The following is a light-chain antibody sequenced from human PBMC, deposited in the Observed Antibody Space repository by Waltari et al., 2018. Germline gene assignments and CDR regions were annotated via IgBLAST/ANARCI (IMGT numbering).Light chain of an antibody. CDR2: YAS. CDR3: HQTSSFTRT. Sequence: EIALTQSPDFQSVTPTQKVTITCRASHSIGSNLHWYQQKPDQSPKLLIKYASQSISGVPSRFSGSGSGTDFTLTIDSLETEDVAAYYCHQTSSFTRTFGQGTRLEIK. J-gene: IGKJ5*01. CDR1: HSIGSN. V-gene: IGKV6D-21*02.